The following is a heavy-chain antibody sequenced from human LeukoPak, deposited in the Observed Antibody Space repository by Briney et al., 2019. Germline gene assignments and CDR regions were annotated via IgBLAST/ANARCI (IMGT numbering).Heavy chain of an antibody. Sequence: GGSLRLSCAASGFTVGTKYTNWVRQAPGKGLEWVSIIYSGGTTYYADSVKGRFTISRDTSKNTLSLQMHSLRAEDTAVYFCARLGDHFHWNLDLWGRGTMVTVSS. D-gene: IGHD3-3*02. J-gene: IGHJ2*01. CDR3: ARLGDHFHWNLDL. CDR1: GFTVGTKY. V-gene: IGHV3-53*01. CDR2: IYSGGTT.